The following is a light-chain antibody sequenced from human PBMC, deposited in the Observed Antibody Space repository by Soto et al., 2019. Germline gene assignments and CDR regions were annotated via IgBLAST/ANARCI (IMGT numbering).Light chain of an antibody. Sequence: ETVLTQSPGTLSLSPGERATLSCRSSQSVSSNYLAWYQQKPGQAPRLLIYDVSSRATGIPDRFSGSGSGTDFTLTICRLEPEDFAMYYCQQYGSSPTFGQGTKVEIK. J-gene: IGKJ1*01. CDR2: DVS. CDR3: QQYGSSPT. CDR1: QSVSSNY. V-gene: IGKV3-20*01.